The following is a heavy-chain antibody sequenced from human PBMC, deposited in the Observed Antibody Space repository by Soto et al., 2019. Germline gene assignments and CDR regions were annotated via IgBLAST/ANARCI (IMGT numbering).Heavy chain of an antibody. Sequence: QLQLQESGSGLVKPSQTLSLTCAVSGGSIDSGGYSWNWIRQPPGKGLEWIGYIYHTGAAHYNASLVLRVSLSVLMSKNQFSLQMTSVTAADTAVYYCVRASYILPFDPWGRGFFVTVSS. CDR3: VRASYILPFDP. CDR1: GGSIDSGGYS. V-gene: IGHV4-30-2*01. D-gene: IGHD2-21*01. J-gene: IGHJ5*02. CDR2: IYHTGAA.